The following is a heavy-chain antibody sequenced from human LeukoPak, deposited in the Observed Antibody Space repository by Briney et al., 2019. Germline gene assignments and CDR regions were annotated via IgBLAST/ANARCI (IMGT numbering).Heavy chain of an antibody. V-gene: IGHV3-7*01. D-gene: IGHD3-3*01. CDR2: IKQDGSEK. Sequence: GGSLRLSCAASGFTFSSYWMSWVRQAPGKGLEWVANIKQDGSEKYYVDSVKGRFTISRDNAKNSLYLQMNSLRAEDTAVYYCARAPFPVDFWRGYFIYYFDYWGQGTLVTVSS. CDR1: GFTFSSYW. CDR3: ARAPFPVDFWRGYFIYYFDY. J-gene: IGHJ4*02.